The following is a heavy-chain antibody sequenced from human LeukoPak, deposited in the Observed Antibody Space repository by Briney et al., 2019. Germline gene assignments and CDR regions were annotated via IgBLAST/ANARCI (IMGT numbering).Heavy chain of an antibody. CDR2: ISSSSSTI. Sequence: GSXXLSXAASGFTFSSYSMNWVRQAPGKXXEWVSYISSSSSTIYYADSVKGRFTISRDNAKNSLYLQMNSLRAEDTAVYYCASPVVAASNYWGQGTLVTVSS. D-gene: IGHD2-15*01. CDR3: ASPVVAASNY. J-gene: IGHJ4*02. V-gene: IGHV3-48*04. CDR1: GFTFSSYS.